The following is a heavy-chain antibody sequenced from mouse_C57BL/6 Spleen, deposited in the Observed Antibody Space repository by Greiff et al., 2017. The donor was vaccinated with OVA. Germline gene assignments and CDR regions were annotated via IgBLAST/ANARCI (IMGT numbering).Heavy chain of an antibody. V-gene: IGHV1-15*01. J-gene: IGHJ4*01. CDR1: GYTFTDYE. D-gene: IGHD5-1*01. Sequence: VQLQQSGAELVRPGASVTLSCKASGYTFTDYEMHWVKQTPVHGLEWIGAIDPETGGTAYNQKFKGKAILTADKSSSTAYMELRSLTSEDSAVYYCTRRSTQEDAMDYWGQGTSVTVSS. CDR2: IDPETGGT. CDR3: TRRSTQEDAMDY.